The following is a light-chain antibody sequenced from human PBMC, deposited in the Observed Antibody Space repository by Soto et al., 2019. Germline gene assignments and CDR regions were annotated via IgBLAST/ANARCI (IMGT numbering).Light chain of an antibody. V-gene: IGKV1-5*03. Sequence: DIQMTQSPSTLSASVGDRVTITCRASQSISSWLAWYQQKPGKAPKLLIYKASSLESGVPSRFSGSGSGTEFTLTISILQHDDFATYYCQQYNSYSRTFGQGATVEIK. CDR3: QQYNSYSRT. CDR2: KAS. CDR1: QSISSW. J-gene: IGKJ1*01.